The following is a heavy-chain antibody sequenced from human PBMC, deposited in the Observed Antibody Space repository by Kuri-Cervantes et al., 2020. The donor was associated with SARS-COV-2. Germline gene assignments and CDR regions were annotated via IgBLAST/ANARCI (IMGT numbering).Heavy chain of an antibody. V-gene: IGHV3-33*08. Sequence: GGSLRLSCAASGFTFSSYAMHWVRQAPGKGLEWVAVIWYDGSNKYYADSVKGRFTISRDNSKNTLYLQMNSLRAEDTAVYYCARDEGYSYALRYWGQGTLVTVSS. J-gene: IGHJ4*02. D-gene: IGHD5-18*01. CDR3: ARDEGYSYALRY. CDR2: IWYDGSNK. CDR1: GFTFSSYA.